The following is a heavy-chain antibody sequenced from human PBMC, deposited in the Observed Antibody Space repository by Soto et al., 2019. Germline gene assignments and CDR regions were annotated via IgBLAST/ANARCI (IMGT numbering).Heavy chain of an antibody. Sequence: SVKVSCKASGGTFSSYAISWVRQAPGQGLEWMGGIIPIFGTANYAQKFQGRVTITADKSTSTAYMELSSLRSEDTAVYYCARGYDSSGFRVAPKIYYYYGMDVWGQGTTVTVSS. D-gene: IGHD3-22*01. J-gene: IGHJ6*02. CDR3: ARGYDSSGFRVAPKIYYYYGMDV. CDR1: GGTFSSYA. CDR2: IIPIFGTA. V-gene: IGHV1-69*06.